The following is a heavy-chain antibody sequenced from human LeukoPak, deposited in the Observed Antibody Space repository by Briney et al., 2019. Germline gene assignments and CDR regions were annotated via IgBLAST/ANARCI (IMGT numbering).Heavy chain of an antibody. Sequence: GGSLRLSCAASGFTFTSSAMSWVRQAPGKGLEWVSVVSGSGHTTYYADSVKGRFTVSRDNSKNTVFLQMNSLRAEDTAVYYCAKASAMIVVVSKHFDYWGQGTLVTVSS. CDR1: GFTFTSSA. CDR2: VSGSGHTT. CDR3: AKASAMIVVVSKHFDY. D-gene: IGHD3-22*01. J-gene: IGHJ4*02. V-gene: IGHV3-23*01.